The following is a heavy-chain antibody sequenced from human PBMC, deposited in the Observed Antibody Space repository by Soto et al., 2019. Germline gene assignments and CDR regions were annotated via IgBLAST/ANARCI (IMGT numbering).Heavy chain of an antibody. Sequence: GGSLRLSYAASGLSFSSCWMSCVRQAPGKGLEWVANIKQDGSEKYYVDSVRGRFTISRDSAKNSLFLQMNSLTAEDTALYYCETGYSWFDYWGRGTLVTVCS. CDR3: ETGYSWFDY. J-gene: IGHJ4*01. V-gene: IGHV3-7*03. CDR1: GLSFSSCW. CDR2: IKQDGSEK. D-gene: IGHD1-20*01.